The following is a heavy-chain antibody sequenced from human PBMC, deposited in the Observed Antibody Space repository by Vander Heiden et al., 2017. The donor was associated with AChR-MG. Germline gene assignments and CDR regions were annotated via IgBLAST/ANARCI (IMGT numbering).Heavy chain of an antibody. V-gene: IGHV1-58*02. CDR3: AAEYYYGSGSYFKGGGMDV. CDR1: GFTFTSSA. J-gene: IGHJ6*02. CDR2: IVGGSGNT. Sequence: QMQLVQSGPEVKKPGTSVQVSCQASGFTFTSSAMQWVRQARGQRLEWRGWIVGGSGNTNYAQKFQERVTITRDMATSTAYMELSSLRSEDTAVYYCAAEYYYGSGSYFKGGGMDVWGQGTTVTVSS. D-gene: IGHD3-10*01.